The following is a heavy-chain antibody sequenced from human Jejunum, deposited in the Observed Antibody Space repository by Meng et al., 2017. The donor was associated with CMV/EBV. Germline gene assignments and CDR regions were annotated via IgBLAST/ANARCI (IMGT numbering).Heavy chain of an antibody. Sequence: FTFSNYWISWVRQAPGKGLEWVANITEDGSEKYYVDSVKGRFTISRDNAKKSLYLQMNSLRAEDTAVYYSAISPKDVLLPVAMTGWGQGTLVTVSS. D-gene: IGHD3-22*01. CDR2: ITEDGSEK. J-gene: IGHJ4*01. CDR3: AISPKDVLLPVAMTG. CDR1: FTFSNYW. V-gene: IGHV3-7*03.